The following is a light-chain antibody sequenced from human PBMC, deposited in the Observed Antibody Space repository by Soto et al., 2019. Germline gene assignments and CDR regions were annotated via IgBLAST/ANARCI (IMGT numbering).Light chain of an antibody. V-gene: IGLV2-14*01. CDR1: KNDIGVYDY. CDR3: FSHRSGDSHV. CDR2: GVT. J-gene: IGLJ1*01. Sequence: QSVLTQPPSASGSPGQSVTISCTGTKNDIGVYDYVSWYQQYPGKAPKLMIYGVTNRPSGVSNRFSGSKTGNTASLTISGLQAEDEADYYCFSHRSGDSHVFGTGTKVTVL.